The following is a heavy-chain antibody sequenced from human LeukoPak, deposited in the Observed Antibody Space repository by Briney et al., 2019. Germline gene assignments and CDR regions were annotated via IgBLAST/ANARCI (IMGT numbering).Heavy chain of an antibody. CDR2: ISYDGSNK. Sequence: GGSLRLSCAASGFTFSSYAMHWVRQAPGKGLEWVAVISYDGSNKYYADSVKSRFTISRDNSKNTLYLQMNSLRAEDTAVYYCARDRSSLYSSSWYVNWFDPWGQGTLVTVSS. J-gene: IGHJ5*02. CDR3: ARDRSSLYSSSWYVNWFDP. V-gene: IGHV3-30-3*01. D-gene: IGHD6-13*01. CDR1: GFTFSSYA.